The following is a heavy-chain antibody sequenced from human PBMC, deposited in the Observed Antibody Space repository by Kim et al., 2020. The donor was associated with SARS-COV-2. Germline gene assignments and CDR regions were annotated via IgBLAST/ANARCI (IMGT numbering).Heavy chain of an antibody. J-gene: IGHJ3*02. CDR1: GGSISSYY. V-gene: IGHV4-59*08. D-gene: IGHD3-9*01. Sequence: SQTLSLTCTVSGGSISSYYWTWIRQPPGKGLQWIGNIYYTGTTDYNPSLKSRVSMSIDRSGDRFSLSLTSLTAADTALSFCGRRRSVDYAFDMWGQGSMVIVSS. CDR2: IYYTGTT. CDR3: GRRRSVDYAFDM.